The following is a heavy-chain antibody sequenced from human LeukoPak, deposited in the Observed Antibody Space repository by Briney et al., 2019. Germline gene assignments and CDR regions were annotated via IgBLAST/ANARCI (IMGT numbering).Heavy chain of an antibody. Sequence: ASVKVSCKASGYTFTGYYMHWVRQAPGQGLEWMGWINPNSGGTNYAQKFQGRVTMTGDTSISTAYMELSRLRSDDTAVYYCARDLIAAPRYYYYYYMDVWGKGTTVTVSS. CDR3: ARDLIAAPRYYYYYYMDV. J-gene: IGHJ6*03. CDR1: GYTFTGYY. V-gene: IGHV1-2*02. D-gene: IGHD6-6*01. CDR2: INPNSGGT.